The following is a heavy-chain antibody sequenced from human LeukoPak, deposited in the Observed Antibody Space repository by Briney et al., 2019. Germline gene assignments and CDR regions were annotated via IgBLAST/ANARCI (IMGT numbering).Heavy chain of an antibody. CDR3: ARYYYDSSGYYYYFDY. CDR2: INPNSGGT. CDR1: GYTFTGYY. Sequence: GASVKVSCKASGYTFTGYYMHWVRQAPGQGLEWMGRINPNSGGTNYAQKFQGRVTMTRDTSISTVYMELSRLRSDDTAVYYCARYYYDSSGYYYYFDYWGQGTLVTVSS. J-gene: IGHJ4*02. D-gene: IGHD3-22*01. V-gene: IGHV1-2*06.